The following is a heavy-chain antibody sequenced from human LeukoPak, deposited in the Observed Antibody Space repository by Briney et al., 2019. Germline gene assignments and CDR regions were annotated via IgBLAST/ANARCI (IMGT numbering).Heavy chain of an antibody. J-gene: IGHJ4*02. D-gene: IGHD6-19*01. CDR1: GLTFGDYA. CDR2: ISWNGGRI. V-gene: IGHV3-9*01. CDR3: AGGGYSSGWYGDY. Sequence: PGGSLRLSCAASGLTFGDYAMHWVRQTPGKGLEWVSGISWNGGRIGYADSVEGRFTISRDNAKNSLYLQMNSLRAEDTALYYCAGGGYSSGWYGDYWGQGTLVTVSS.